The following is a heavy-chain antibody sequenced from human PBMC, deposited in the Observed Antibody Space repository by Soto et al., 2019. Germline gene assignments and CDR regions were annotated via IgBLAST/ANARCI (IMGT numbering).Heavy chain of an antibody. V-gene: IGHV5-51*01. J-gene: IGHJ3*02. D-gene: IGHD2-15*01. CDR1: GYSFTSYW. CDR3: ARHRAKYAFDI. Sequence: GESLKTPCKGSGYSFTSYWLGLVRQGPGKGLEGMVVIYPGDSDTIYSTAFQGQVTISADKSISTAYQQCGSLNASDTVMYYCARHRAKYAFDIWGQGTMVTVSS. CDR2: IYPGDSDT.